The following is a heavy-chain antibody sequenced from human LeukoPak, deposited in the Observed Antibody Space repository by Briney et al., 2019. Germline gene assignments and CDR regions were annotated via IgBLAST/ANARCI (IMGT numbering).Heavy chain of an antibody. CDR3: TTSGNPSLIDF. CDR1: GFSFSNAW. CDR2: IKSKIDPGTT. Sequence: GGSLRLSCAASGFSFSNAWMNWVRQAPGKGLEWVGRIKSKIDPGTTDYAAPVKGRFTISRDDSKNTLYLQMNRLKIEDTAVYYCTTSGNPSLIDFWGQGTMVTVSS. D-gene: IGHD1-26*01. J-gene: IGHJ3*01. V-gene: IGHV3-15*07.